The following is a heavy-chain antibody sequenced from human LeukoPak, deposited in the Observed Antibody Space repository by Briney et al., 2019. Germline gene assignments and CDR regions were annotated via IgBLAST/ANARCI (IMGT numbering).Heavy chain of an antibody. CDR3: ARDLRVVGATVD. CDR2: INPNSGGT. Sequence: ASVTVSFKASGYTFTGYYMHWVRQAPGQGLEWMGWINPNSGGTNYAQKFQGRVTMTRDTSISTAYMELSRLRSDDTAVYYCARDLRVVGATVDWGQGTLVTVSS. V-gene: IGHV1-2*02. CDR1: GYTFTGYY. J-gene: IGHJ4*02. D-gene: IGHD1-26*01.